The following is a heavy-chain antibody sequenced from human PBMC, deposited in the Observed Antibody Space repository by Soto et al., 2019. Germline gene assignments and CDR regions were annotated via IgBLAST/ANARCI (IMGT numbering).Heavy chain of an antibody. CDR3: AKVVLPAAMVHYYYGMDF. D-gene: IGHD2-2*01. Sequence: QVQLVESGGGVVQPGGSLRLSCAASGFTFSGYAMHWVRQPPGKGLEWVAVTSWDGNNKYYADSVKGRFTISRDNSKNTLYLQVHSLRAEDMAVYYCAKVVLPAAMVHYYYGMDFCGQGTTVTVSS. J-gene: IGHJ6*02. V-gene: IGHV3-30*04. CDR1: GFTFSGYA. CDR2: TSWDGNNK.